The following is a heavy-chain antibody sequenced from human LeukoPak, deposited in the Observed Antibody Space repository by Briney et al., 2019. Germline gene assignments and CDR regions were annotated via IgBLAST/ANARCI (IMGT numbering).Heavy chain of an antibody. V-gene: IGHV4-34*01. D-gene: IGHD4-17*01. J-gene: IGHJ4*02. CDR3: ARVFYGDYFIVY. CDR2: INHSGST. CDR1: GGSFSGYY. Sequence: SETLSLTCAVYGGSFSGYYWIWIRQPPGKGLEWIGEINHSGSTNYNPSLKSRVTISVDTSKNQFSLKLSSVTAAGTAVYYCARVFYGDYFIVYWGQGTLVTVSS.